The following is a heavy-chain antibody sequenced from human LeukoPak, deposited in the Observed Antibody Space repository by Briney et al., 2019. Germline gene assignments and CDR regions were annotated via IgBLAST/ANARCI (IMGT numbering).Heavy chain of an antibody. CDR3: ARRPTGPVFRSLYFDY. D-gene: IGHD3-3*01. J-gene: IGHJ4*02. CDR1: GGSISSYY. Sequence: SETLSLTCTVSGGSISSYYWSWIRQPPGKGLEWIGYIYYSGSTNYNPSLKSRVTISVDTSKNQFSLKLSSVTAADTAVYYCARRPTGPVFRSLYFDYWGQGTLVTVSS. CDR2: IYYSGST. V-gene: IGHV4-59*12.